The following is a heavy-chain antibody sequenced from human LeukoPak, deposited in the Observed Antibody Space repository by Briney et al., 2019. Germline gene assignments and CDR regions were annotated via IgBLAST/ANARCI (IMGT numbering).Heavy chain of an antibody. D-gene: IGHD1-26*01. V-gene: IGHV4-30-4*08. CDR3: ARVKYSGSYYGVDY. CDR1: GDSISSADYY. CDR2: IYYSGST. Sequence: SETLPLTCTVSGDSISSADYYWSWIRQPPGKGLVWIGYIYYSGSTYYNPSLKSRVIISADTSKNQFSLKLSSVTAADTAVYYCARVKYSGSYYGVDYWGQGTLVTVSS. J-gene: IGHJ4*02.